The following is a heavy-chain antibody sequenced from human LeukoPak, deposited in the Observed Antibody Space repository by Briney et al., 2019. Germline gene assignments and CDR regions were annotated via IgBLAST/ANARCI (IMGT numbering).Heavy chain of an antibody. J-gene: IGHJ6*02. Sequence: SETLSLTCTVSGGSISSYYWSWIRQPAGKGLEWIGRIYTSGSTYYNPSLKSRVTISVDTSKNQFSLKLSSVTAADTAVYYCLKYCSGGSCYSPEYYYYGMDVWGQGTTVTVSS. D-gene: IGHD2-15*01. CDR3: LKYCSGGSCYSPEYYYYGMDV. V-gene: IGHV4-4*07. CDR2: IYTSGST. CDR1: GGSISSYY.